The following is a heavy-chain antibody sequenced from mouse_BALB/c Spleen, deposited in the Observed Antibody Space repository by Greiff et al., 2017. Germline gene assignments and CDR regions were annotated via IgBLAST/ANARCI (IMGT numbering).Heavy chain of an antibody. J-gene: IGHJ3*01. CDR3: ARGRGGTEFTPPFAY. D-gene: IGHD3-3*01. CDR2: ISYDGSN. Sequence: EVQLQQSGPGLVKPSQSLSLTCSVTGYSITSGYYWNWIRQFPGNKLEWMGYISYDGSNNYNPSLKNRISITRDTSKNQFFLKLNSVTTEDTATYYCARGRGGTEFTPPFAYWGQGTLVTVSA. V-gene: IGHV3-6*02. CDR1: GYSITSGYY.